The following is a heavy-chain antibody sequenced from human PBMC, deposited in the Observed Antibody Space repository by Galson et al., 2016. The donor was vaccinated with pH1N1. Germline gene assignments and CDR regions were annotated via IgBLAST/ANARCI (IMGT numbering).Heavy chain of an antibody. V-gene: IGHV3-9*01. Sequence: SLRLSCAASGFTFDDYPMHWVRQTPGKGLEWVSGITWHSIIIAYADSVKGRFTISRDNAKNSLYLQMNSLRAEDTALYYCAKDIEFEGVRGAPDYWGQGTLVTVSS. CDR1: GFTFDDYP. CDR3: AKDIEFEGVRGAPDY. D-gene: IGHD3-10*01. CDR2: ITWHSIII. J-gene: IGHJ4*02.